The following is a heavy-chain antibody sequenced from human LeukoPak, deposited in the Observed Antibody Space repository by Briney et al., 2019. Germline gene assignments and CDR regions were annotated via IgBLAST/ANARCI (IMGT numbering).Heavy chain of an antibody. V-gene: IGHV4-39*07. D-gene: IGHD3-10*01. J-gene: IGHJ4*02. CDR1: GGSISSSSYY. Sequence: SETLSLTCTVSGGSISSSSYYWGWIRQPPGKGLEWIGSIYYSGSTNYNPSLKSRVTMSVDTSKNQFSLKLSSVTAADTAVYYCARDGDYYGSGSYYRGFDYWGQGTLVTVSS. CDR2: IYYSGST. CDR3: ARDGDYYGSGSYYRGFDY.